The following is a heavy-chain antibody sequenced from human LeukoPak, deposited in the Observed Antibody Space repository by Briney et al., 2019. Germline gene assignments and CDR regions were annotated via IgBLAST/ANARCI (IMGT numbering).Heavy chain of an antibody. CDR2: ISWNSASI. Sequence: PGGSLRLSCAASGFTFDDYAMHWVRQTPGKGLEWVSGISWNSASIGYADSAKGRFTISRDNARNSLYLQMNSLRAEDTALYYCAKDIAPTPYYYGMDVWGQGTTVTVSS. CDR3: AKDIAPTPYYYGMDV. D-gene: IGHD4-23*01. CDR1: GFTFDDYA. V-gene: IGHV3-9*01. J-gene: IGHJ6*02.